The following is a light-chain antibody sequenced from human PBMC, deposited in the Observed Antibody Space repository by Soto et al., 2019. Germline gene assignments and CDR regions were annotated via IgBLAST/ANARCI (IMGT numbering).Light chain of an antibody. CDR2: YNN. Sequence: QSVLTQPPSASGTAGQVVIISCSGGDSNIGSNSVYWYQHLPRMAPKLLIYYNNQRPSGVPDRFSGSRSGTSASLAIVGLRSEDEAVYYCAAWDASLSACVFGNGTMVTVL. CDR3: AAWDASLSACV. J-gene: IGLJ1*01. V-gene: IGLV1-47*02. CDR1: DSNIGSNS.